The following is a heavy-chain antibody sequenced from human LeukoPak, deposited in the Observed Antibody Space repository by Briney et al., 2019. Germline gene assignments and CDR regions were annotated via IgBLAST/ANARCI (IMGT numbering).Heavy chain of an antibody. CDR1: GYSFTSYW. CDR2: IDPSDSYT. J-gene: IGHJ4*02. Sequence: GESLRISCKGSGYSFTSYWISWVRQMPGKGLEWMGRIDPSDSYTNYSPSFQGHVTISADKSISTAYLQWSSLKASDTAMYYCARRQGCSSTSCPPDYWGQGTLVTVSS. D-gene: IGHD2-2*01. CDR3: ARRQGCSSTSCPPDY. V-gene: IGHV5-10-1*01.